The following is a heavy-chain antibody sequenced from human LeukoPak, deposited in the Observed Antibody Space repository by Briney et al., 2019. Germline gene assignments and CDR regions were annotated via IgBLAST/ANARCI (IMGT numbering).Heavy chain of an antibody. Sequence: GGSLRLSCAASGFTFSSYSMNWVRQAPGKGLEWVSYISSSSGTIYYADSVEGRITISRDNGKNSLYLQMNSLRAEDTAVYYCARVEQGSGIYYSVYWGQGTLVTVSS. J-gene: IGHJ4*02. CDR3: ARVEQGSGIYYSVY. CDR1: GFTFSSYS. CDR2: ISSSSGTI. D-gene: IGHD3-10*01. V-gene: IGHV3-48*01.